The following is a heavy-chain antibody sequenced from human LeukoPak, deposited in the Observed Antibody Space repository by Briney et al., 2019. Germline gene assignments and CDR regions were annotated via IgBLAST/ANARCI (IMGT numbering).Heavy chain of an antibody. CDR1: GGSISSSSYY. D-gene: IGHD1-26*01. CDR3: ARLRVGAIFDY. V-gene: IGHV4-61*05. CDR2: IYTSGST. J-gene: IGHJ4*02. Sequence: SETLSLTCTVSGGSISSSSYYWGWIRQPPGKGLEWIGYIYTSGSTNYNPSLKSRVTISVDTSKNQFSLKLSSVTAADTAVYYCARLRVGAIFDYWGQGTLVAVSS.